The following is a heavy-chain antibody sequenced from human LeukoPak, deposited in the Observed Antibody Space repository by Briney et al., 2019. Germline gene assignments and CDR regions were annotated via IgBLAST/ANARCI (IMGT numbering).Heavy chain of an antibody. CDR2: ISASGGSA. J-gene: IGHJ4*02. V-gene: IGHV3-23*01. CDR1: GFTFSSSA. CDR3: AREDRGYDYDF. Sequence: GGSLRLSCAASGFTFSSSAMSWVRQAPGKGLEWVSAISASGGSAYYADSVKGRFTVSRDNSKNTLYLQMNSLRAEDTAEYYCAREDRGYDYDFWGQGTLVTVSS. D-gene: IGHD5-12*01.